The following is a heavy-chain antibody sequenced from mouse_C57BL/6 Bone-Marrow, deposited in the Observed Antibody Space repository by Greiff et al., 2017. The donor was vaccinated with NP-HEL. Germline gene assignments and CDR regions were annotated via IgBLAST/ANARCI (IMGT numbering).Heavy chain of an antibody. Sequence: EVKLMEPGGGLVQPKGSLKLSCAASGFTFNTYAMHWVRQAPGKGLEWVARIRRKSSNYASYYADSVKDRFTSSRDESQGMLYLQMNNLKTEDTSVYYCVRDHYVSSPYWYFDVWGTGTTVTVSS. D-gene: IGHD1-1*01. CDR2: IRRKSSNYAS. V-gene: IGHV10-3*01. CDR3: VRDHYVSSPYWYFDV. J-gene: IGHJ1*03. CDR1: GFTFNTYA.